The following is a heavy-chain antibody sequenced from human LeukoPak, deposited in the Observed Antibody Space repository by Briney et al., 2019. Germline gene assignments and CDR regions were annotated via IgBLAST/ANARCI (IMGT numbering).Heavy chain of an antibody. V-gene: IGHV4-59*08. CDR2: IYYSGST. CDR1: GGSISSYY. J-gene: IGHJ4*02. CDR3: ARHGAGYYGAYFDY. D-gene: IGHD3-22*01. Sequence: SETLSLTCTVSGGSISSYYWSWIGQPPGKGLEWIGYIYYSGSTNYNPSLKSRVTISVDTSKNQFSLKLSSVTAADTAVYYCARHGAGYYGAYFDYWGQGTLVTVSS.